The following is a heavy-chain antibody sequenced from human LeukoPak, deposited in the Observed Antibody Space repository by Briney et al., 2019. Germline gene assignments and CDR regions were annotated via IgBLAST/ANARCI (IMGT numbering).Heavy chain of an antibody. V-gene: IGHV3-15*01. J-gene: IGHJ4*02. CDR3: TTKIITMNYAVDY. Sequence: GGSLRLSCAASGFTFRNAWMSWVRQAPGKGLEWVGRIKSKTDGGTTDYAAPVKGRFTISRDDSKNTLYLQMNSLKTEDTAVYYCTTKIITMNYAVDYWGQGTLVTVSS. CDR2: IKSKTDGGTT. D-gene: IGHD3-22*01. CDR1: GFTFRNAW.